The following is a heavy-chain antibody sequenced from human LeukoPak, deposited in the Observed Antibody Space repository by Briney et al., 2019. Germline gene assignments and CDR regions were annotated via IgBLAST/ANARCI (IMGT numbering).Heavy chain of an antibody. J-gene: IGHJ4*02. CDR1: GFTFDDYG. CDR2: INWNGGST. CDR3: ARGDCSGGSCYFDY. Sequence: GGSLRLSCGASGFTFDDYGMSWVRQAPGKGLEWVSGINWNGGSTGCADSVKGRFTISRDNAKNSLYLQMNSLRAEDTALYYCARGDCSGGSCYFDYWGQGTLVTVSS. V-gene: IGHV3-20*04. D-gene: IGHD2-15*01.